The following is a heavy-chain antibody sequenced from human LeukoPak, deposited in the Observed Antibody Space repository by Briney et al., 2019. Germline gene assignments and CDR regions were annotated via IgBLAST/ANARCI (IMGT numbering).Heavy chain of an antibody. J-gene: IGHJ4*02. CDR3: ARDSAEVYAIFDY. CDR2: INPNSGGT. V-gene: IGHV1-2*02. D-gene: IGHD2-8*01. CDR1: GYTFTGYY. Sequence: ASVKVSCKASGYTFTGYYMHWVRQAPGQGLEWMGWINPNSGGTNYAQKFQGRVTMTRDTSISTAYMELSGLRSDDTAVYYCARDSAEVYAIFDYWGQGTLVTVSS.